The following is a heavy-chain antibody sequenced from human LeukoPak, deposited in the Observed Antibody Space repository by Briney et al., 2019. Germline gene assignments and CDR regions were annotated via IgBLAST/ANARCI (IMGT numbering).Heavy chain of an antibody. D-gene: IGHD3-3*01. CDR2: INHSGST. V-gene: IGHV4-34*01. CDR3: ARDKSGSFDY. CDR1: GGSFSGYY. J-gene: IGHJ4*02. Sequence: PSETLSLTCAVYGGSFSGYYWSWIRQPPGKGLEWIGEINHSGSTNYNPSLKSRVTISVDTSKNQFSLRLSSVTAADTALYYSARDKSGSFDYWGQGTLVTVSS.